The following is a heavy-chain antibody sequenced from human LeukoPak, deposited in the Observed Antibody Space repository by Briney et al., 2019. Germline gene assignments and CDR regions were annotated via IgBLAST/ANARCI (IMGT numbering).Heavy chain of an antibody. CDR3: ARYYYDSSGYRYYYYYYYYMDV. J-gene: IGHJ6*03. V-gene: IGHV4-4*09. CDR2: IYTSGST. CDR1: GGSISSYY. D-gene: IGHD3-22*01. Sequence: SETLSLTCTVSGGSISSYYWSWIRQPPGKGLEWIGYIYTSGSTNYNPSLKSRVTISVDTSKNQFSLKLSSVTAADTAMYYCARYYYDSSGYRYYYYYYYYMDVWGKGTTVTVSS.